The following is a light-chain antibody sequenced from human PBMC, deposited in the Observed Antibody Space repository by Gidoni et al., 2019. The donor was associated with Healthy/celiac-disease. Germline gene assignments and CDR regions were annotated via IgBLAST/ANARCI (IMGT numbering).Light chain of an antibody. Sequence: SDELTQPPSVSVSPGQTASITCSGDKLGDKYACWYQQKPGPSPVLVLYQDSKRPSGNPERFSGSNSGNTATLTISGTQAMDEADYYCQAWDSMVVFGTGTKVTVL. CDR1: KLGDKY. V-gene: IGLV3-1*01. CDR2: QDS. CDR3: QAWDSMVV. J-gene: IGLJ1*01.